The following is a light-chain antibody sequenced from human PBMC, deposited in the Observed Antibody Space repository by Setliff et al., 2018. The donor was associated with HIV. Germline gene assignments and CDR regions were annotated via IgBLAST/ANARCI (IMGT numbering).Light chain of an antibody. CDR2: EVT. V-gene: IGLV2-14*01. J-gene: IGLJ1*01. CDR1: SSDIGGYNF. Sequence: QSVLAQPASVSGSPGQSITISCTGTSSDIGGYNFVSWYQHHPGKAPKLMIYEVTNRPSGVSNRFSGSKSGNTASLTISGLQADDEADYYCSSYTSSSPYVFGTGTKAT. CDR3: SSYTSSSPYV.